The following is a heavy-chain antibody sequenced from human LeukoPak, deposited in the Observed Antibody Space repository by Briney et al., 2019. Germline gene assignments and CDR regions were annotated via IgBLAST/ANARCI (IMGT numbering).Heavy chain of an antibody. D-gene: IGHD3-10*01. CDR1: GFTFSDSY. CDR2: ISGSSSDV. V-gene: IGHV3-11*04. CDR3: TRSKYGSGRTAAFDI. Sequence: GGSLRLSCAASGFTFSDSYMTWIRQAPGKGLELLSYISGSSSDVNYIDSVRGRFTISRDNAKNSLYLQLNSLRAEDTAVYYCTRSKYGSGRTAAFDIWGQGTVVTVSS. J-gene: IGHJ3*02.